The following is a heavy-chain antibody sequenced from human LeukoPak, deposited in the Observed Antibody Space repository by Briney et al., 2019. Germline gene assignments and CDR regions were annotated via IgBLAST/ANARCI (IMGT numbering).Heavy chain of an antibody. CDR2: INPNSGGT. J-gene: IGHJ6*02. CDR3: ARASYPPYYYGMDV. Sequence: GASVKVSCKASGYTFTGYYMHWVRQAPGEGLEWMGWINPNSGGTNYAQKFQGWVTMTRDTSIGTAYMELSRLRSDDTAVYYCARASYPPYYYGMDVWGQGTTVTVSS. D-gene: IGHD3-16*02. CDR1: GYTFTGYY. V-gene: IGHV1-2*04.